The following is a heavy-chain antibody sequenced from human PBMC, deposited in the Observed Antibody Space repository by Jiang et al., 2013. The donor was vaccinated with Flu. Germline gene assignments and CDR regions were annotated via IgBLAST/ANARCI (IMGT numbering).Heavy chain of an antibody. CDR1: GYSFASSW. J-gene: IGHJ4*01. V-gene: IGHV5-10-1*01. CDR3: ARHVVASGNFDY. D-gene: IGHD6-13*01. Sequence: GAEVKKPGESLRISCKGSGYSFASSWISWVRQMPGIGLEWMGRIDPGDSYTSYSPSLQGHVTISADKSTSTAYLQWSSLKASDTAMYYCARHVVASGNFDYWGQGTLVTVSS. CDR2: IDPGDSYT.